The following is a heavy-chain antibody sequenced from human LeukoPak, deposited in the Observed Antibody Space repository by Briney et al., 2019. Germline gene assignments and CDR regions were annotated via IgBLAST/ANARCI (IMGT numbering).Heavy chain of an antibody. J-gene: IGHJ1*01. CDR2: INPNSGGT. Sequence: ASVKVSCKPSGYTFTRYYMHWVRQAPGQGLEWMGWINPNSGGTNYAQKFQGRVTMTRDTSISTAYMELSRLRSDDTAVYYCARIGDSGYYKAEYFQHWGQGTLVTVSS. V-gene: IGHV1-2*02. CDR1: GYTFTRYY. D-gene: IGHD3-22*01. CDR3: ARIGDSGYYKAEYFQH.